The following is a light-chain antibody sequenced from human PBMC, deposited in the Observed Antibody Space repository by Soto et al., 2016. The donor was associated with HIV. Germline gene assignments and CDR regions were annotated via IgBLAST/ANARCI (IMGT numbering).Light chain of an antibody. CDR1: KLGDKY. V-gene: IGLV3-1*01. CDR2: QDT. Sequence: SYELTQPPSVSVSPGQTASITCSGNKLGDKYACWYQQKPDQSPVLVMYQDTKRPSGIPERFSGSNSGNTATLTISGTQSMDEADYYCQAWDSGTAVFGGGTKLTV. CDR3: QAWDSGTAV. J-gene: IGLJ2*01.